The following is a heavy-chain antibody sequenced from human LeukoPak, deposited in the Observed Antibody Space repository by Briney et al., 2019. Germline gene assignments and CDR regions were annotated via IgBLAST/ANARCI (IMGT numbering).Heavy chain of an antibody. CDR1: GYIFTKYV. J-gene: IGHJ4*02. D-gene: IGHD2-21*01. CDR2: FKAGNGDT. V-gene: IGHV1-3*01. CDR3: ARDDCGDTCYPGGY. Sequence: ASVKVSCKASGYIFTKYVVHWVRQAPGQRPEWMGWFKAGNGDTKYSQNFQDRLTITRDTSASTVYMELSSLTSEDTALYYCARDDCGDTCYPGGYWGQGTLVTVSS.